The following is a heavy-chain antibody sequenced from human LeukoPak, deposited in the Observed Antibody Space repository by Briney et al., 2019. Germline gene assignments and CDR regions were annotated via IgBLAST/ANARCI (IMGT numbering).Heavy chain of an antibody. CDR1: GFTLSSNA. Sequence: GGSLRLSCAASGFTLSSNAMNWVRQAPGKGLEWDSGISGSGGSTYYADSVKGRFTISRDKSKNTLYLLMISLRAEDTAVYYCAIRKQQVVPPTDYPYYYGMDVWGQGTTVTVSS. J-gene: IGHJ6*02. V-gene: IGHV3-23*01. CDR3: AIRKQQVVPPTDYPYYYGMDV. CDR2: ISGSGGST. D-gene: IGHD6-13*01.